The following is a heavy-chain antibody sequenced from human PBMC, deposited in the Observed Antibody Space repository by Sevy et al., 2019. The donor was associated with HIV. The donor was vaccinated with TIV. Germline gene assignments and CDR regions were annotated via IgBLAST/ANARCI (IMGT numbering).Heavy chain of an antibody. Sequence: ASVKVSCKASGYTFTSYGISWVGQAPGQGLEWMGWISAYNGNTNYAQKLQGRVTMTTDTSTSTAYMELRSLRSDDTAVYYCTRGTPYYDFWTSYRRIYYFDYWGQGTMVTVSS. CDR1: GYTFTSYG. CDR3: TRGTPYYDFWTSYRRIYYFDY. CDR2: ISAYNGNT. J-gene: IGHJ4*02. D-gene: IGHD3-3*01. V-gene: IGHV1-18*01.